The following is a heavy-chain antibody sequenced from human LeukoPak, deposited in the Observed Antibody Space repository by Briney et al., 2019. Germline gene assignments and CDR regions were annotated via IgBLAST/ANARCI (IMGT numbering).Heavy chain of an antibody. V-gene: IGHV3-7*01. CDR3: ARTVPITIFGSFDY. Sequence: PGGSLRLSCVASGFTFSSYWMSWVRQAPGKGLEWVANIKQDGSEKYYVDSVKGRFTISRDNAKNSLYLQMNSLRAEDTAVYYCARTVPITIFGSFDYWGQGTLVTVSS. D-gene: IGHD3-3*01. CDR1: GFTFSSYW. CDR2: IKQDGSEK. J-gene: IGHJ4*02.